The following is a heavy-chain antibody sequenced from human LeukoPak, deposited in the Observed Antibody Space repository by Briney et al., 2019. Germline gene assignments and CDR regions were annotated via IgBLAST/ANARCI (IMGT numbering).Heavy chain of an antibody. V-gene: IGHV3-21*01. J-gene: IGHJ4*02. D-gene: IGHD1-26*01. CDR1: GFTFSSYS. CDR2: ISSSSSYI. CDR3: ARHTSGRWYFDY. Sequence: TGGSLRLSCAASGFTFSSYSMNWVRQAPGKGLEWVSSISSSSSYIYYADSVKGRFTISRDNAKNSLYLQMNSLRAEDTAVYYCARHTSGRWYFDYWGQGTLVTVSS.